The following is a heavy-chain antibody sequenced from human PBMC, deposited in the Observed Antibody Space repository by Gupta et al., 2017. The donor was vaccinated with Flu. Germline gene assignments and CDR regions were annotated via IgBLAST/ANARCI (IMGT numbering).Heavy chain of an antibody. Sequence: EVQLVESGGGLVQPGESRRISCVASGFTFSRYWIHWVRQVPGKGLVWVSRINGDGSTTTYADSVEGRFTISRDNAKNTLYLQMNSLSVEDTALYYCARVGRDGYSNFDQWVQGTLVTVSS. V-gene: IGHV3-74*02. CDR1: GFTFSRYW. J-gene: IGHJ4*02. CDR2: INGDGSTT. CDR3: ARVGRDGYSNFDQ. D-gene: IGHD5-24*01.